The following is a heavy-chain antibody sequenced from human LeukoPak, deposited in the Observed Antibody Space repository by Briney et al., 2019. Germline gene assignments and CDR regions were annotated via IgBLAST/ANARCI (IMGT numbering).Heavy chain of an antibody. V-gene: IGHV4-61*02. J-gene: IGHJ4*02. Sequence: PSETLSLTCTVSGGSISSGSYYWSWIRQPAGKGLEWIGRIYTSGSTNYNPSLKSRVTISVDTSKNQFSLKLSSVTAADTAVYYCARVDSSSWYVREYYFDYWGQGTLVTVSS. CDR3: ARVDSSSWYVREYYFDY. CDR2: IYTSGST. CDR1: GGSISSGSYY. D-gene: IGHD6-13*01.